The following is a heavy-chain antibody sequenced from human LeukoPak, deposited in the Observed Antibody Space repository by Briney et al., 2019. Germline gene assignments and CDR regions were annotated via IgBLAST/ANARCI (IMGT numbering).Heavy chain of an antibody. D-gene: IGHD2-2*02. CDR2: IYTSGST. V-gene: IGHV4-4*07. J-gene: IGHJ5*02. CDR1: GGSISSYY. CDR3: ARDRCSSTSCYTRWFDP. Sequence: PSGTLSLTCTVSGGSISSYYWSWIRQPAGKGLEWIGRIYTSGSTNYNPSLKSRVTMSVDTSKNQFSLKLSSVTAADTAVYYCARDRCSSTSCYTRWFDPWGQGTLVTVSS.